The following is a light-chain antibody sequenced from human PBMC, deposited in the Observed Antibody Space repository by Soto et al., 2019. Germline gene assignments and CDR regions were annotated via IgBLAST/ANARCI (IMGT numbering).Light chain of an antibody. Sequence: QSALTQPASVSGSPGQSITISCTGTTGDVGGYNYVSWYQQHPGKAPRLLIYEVFNRPSGVSDRFSGSKSGNTASLTISGLRAEDEADYYCFSYTTRSTRVFGTGTKVTVL. CDR3: FSYTTRSTRV. CDR1: TGDVGGYNY. J-gene: IGLJ1*01. V-gene: IGLV2-14*03. CDR2: EVF.